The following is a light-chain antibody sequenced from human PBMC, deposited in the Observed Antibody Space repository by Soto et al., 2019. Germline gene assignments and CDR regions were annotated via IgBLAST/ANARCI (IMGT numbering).Light chain of an antibody. CDR1: QSVGSN. CDR3: QKFNKWPWT. J-gene: IGKJ1*01. V-gene: IGKV3-15*01. CDR2: GAS. Sequence: EIILTQSPVTLSVSPGERATLSCRASQSVGSNLAWYQQKPGQAPRLLIYGASTRATGVPPRFSGSGSGTEFTLTIGSLQSEDFEVYYCQKFNKWPWTFGQGTKVDIK.